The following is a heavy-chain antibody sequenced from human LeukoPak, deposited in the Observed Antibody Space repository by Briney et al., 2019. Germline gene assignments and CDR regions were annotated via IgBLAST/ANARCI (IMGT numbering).Heavy chain of an antibody. V-gene: IGHV4-59*08. Sequence: SETLSLTCTVSGGSISSYYWDWIRQPPGKGLEWIGYIHSSGGTNYNPSLKSRVTISVDTSKNQFSLKLSSVTAADTAVYYCARHNKWEPSGYWGQGTLVTVSS. CDR1: GGSISSYY. CDR3: ARHNKWEPSGY. D-gene: IGHD1-26*01. J-gene: IGHJ4*02. CDR2: IHSSGGT.